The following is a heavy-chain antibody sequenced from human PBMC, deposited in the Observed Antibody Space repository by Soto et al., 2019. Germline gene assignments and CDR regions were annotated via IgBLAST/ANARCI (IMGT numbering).Heavy chain of an antibody. CDR3: ARDDYYRSSDSQSFDY. Sequence: GASVKVSCKASGYTFTNYDIHWVRQAPGQGLEWMGIINPSGGGTNYAQKFQGRLTMTRDTSTTTVYMELRSLRSDDTAVYYCARDDYYRSSDSQSFDYWGQGTLVTVSS. J-gene: IGHJ4*02. CDR1: GYTFTNYD. CDR2: INPSGGGT. V-gene: IGHV1-46*01. D-gene: IGHD3-22*01.